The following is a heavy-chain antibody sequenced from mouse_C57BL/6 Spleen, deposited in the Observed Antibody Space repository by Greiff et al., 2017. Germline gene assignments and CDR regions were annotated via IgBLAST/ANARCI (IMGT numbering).Heavy chain of an antibody. CDR3: ARRGGNDYYFDY. CDR1: GFTFSSYT. V-gene: IGHV5-9*01. Sequence: EVKLVESGGGLVKPGGSLKLSCAASGFTFSSYTMSWVRQTPEKRLEWVATIGGGGGNTYYPDSVKGRFTISRDNAKTTLYLQMSSLRSEDTALYYCARRGGNDYYFDYWGQGTTLTVSA. CDR2: IGGGGGNT. D-gene: IGHD2-4*01. J-gene: IGHJ2*01.